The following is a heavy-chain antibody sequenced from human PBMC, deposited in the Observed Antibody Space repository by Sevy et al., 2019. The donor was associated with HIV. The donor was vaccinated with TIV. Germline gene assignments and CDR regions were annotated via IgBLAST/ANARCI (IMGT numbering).Heavy chain of an antibody. CDR2: ISSSGSTI. Sequence: GGSLRLSCAASGFTFSDYYMSWIRQAPGKGLEWVSYISSSGSTIYYADSVKGRFTISRDNAKNSLYLQMNSLRAADTAVYYCARASMLGPYYFDYWGQGTLVTVSS. CDR3: ARASMLGPYYFDY. J-gene: IGHJ4*02. CDR1: GFTFSDYY. V-gene: IGHV3-11*01. D-gene: IGHD2-8*01.